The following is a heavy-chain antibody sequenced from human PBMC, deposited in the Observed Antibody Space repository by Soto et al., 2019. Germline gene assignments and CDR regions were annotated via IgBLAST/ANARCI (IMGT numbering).Heavy chain of an antibody. CDR1: GYTFTNYG. Sequence: ASVKVSCKASGYTFTNYGISWVRQAPGQGLEWMGWISAYNGNTNYAQKLQGRVTMTTDTSTSTAYMELRSLRSDDTAVYYCSRTRYSSSPADIWGQGTMVTVSS. CDR2: ISAYNGNT. CDR3: SRTRYSSSPADI. J-gene: IGHJ3*02. V-gene: IGHV1-18*01. D-gene: IGHD6-13*01.